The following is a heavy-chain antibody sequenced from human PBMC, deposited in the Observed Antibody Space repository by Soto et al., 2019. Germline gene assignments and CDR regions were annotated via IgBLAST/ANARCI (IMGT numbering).Heavy chain of an antibody. CDR2: INHSGST. Sequence: SETLSLTCAVYGGSFSGYSWTWIRQSPGKGLEWIGQINHSGSTTYNPSLKSRVTISLATSKNQFSLELSSVTAADTAVYYCARGLFSENYYSGGWYYFDYWGKGTLVTVS. CDR1: GGSFSGYS. J-gene: IGHJ4*02. CDR3: ARGLFSENYYSGGWYYFDY. D-gene: IGHD1-26*01. V-gene: IGHV4-34*01.